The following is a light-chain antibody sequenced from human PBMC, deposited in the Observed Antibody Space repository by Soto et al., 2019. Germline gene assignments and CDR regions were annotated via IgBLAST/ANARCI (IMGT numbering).Light chain of an antibody. Sequence: QAVVTQEPSLTVSPGGTVTLTCGSSTGAVTSGHYPYWFQQKPGQAPRTLIYDTSNKHSWTPAWFSGSLLGGKAALTLSGAQPEDEAEYYCLLSYSGASWVFGGGTKVTVL. J-gene: IGLJ2*01. CDR2: DTS. CDR3: LLSYSGASWV. CDR1: TGAVTSGHY. V-gene: IGLV7-46*01.